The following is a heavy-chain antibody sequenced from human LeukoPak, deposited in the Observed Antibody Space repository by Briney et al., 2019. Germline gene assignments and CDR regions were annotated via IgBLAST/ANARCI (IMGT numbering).Heavy chain of an antibody. CDR2: IYSGGST. J-gene: IGHJ4*02. CDR1: GFTVSSNY. D-gene: IGHD3-10*01. CDR3: AKGPASLLWFGELFY. V-gene: IGHV3-53*01. Sequence: GGSLRLSCAASGFTVSSNYMSWVRQAPGKGLEWVSVIYSGGSTYYADSVKGRFTISRDNSKNTLYLQMNSLRAEDTAVYYCAKGPASLLWFGELFYWGQGTLVTVSS.